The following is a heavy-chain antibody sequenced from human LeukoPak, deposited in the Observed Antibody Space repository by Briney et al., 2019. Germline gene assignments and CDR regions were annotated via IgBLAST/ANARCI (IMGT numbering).Heavy chain of an antibody. CDR2: INHSGST. Sequence: SETLSLTCAVYGGSFSGYYWSWIRQPPGKGLEWIGEINHSGSTNYNPSLKSRVTISVDTSKNQFSLKLSSVTAADTAVYYYARGLRFRGAVDYWGQGTLVTVSS. V-gene: IGHV4-34*01. D-gene: IGHD4/OR15-4a*01. CDR1: GGSFSGYY. J-gene: IGHJ4*02. CDR3: ARGLRFRGAVDY.